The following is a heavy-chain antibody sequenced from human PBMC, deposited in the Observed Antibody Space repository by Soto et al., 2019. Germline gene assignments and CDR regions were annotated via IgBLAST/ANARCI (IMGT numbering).Heavy chain of an antibody. J-gene: IGHJ4*02. CDR3: AKRSSSSTFDY. Sequence: EVQLLESGGGLVQPGESLRLSCAASGFTFSSYAMRWVRQAPGKGLEWVSVISGSDDSTYYADSVKGRFTISRDNSKNTLYLQMNSLRAEDTAVYYCAKRSSSSTFDYWGQGTLFTVSS. D-gene: IGHD6-6*01. CDR2: ISGSDDST. V-gene: IGHV3-23*01. CDR1: GFTFSSYA.